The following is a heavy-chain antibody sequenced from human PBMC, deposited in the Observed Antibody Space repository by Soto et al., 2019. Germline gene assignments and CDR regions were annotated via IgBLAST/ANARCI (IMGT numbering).Heavy chain of an antibody. J-gene: IGHJ4*02. CDR2: INPNNGDT. V-gene: IGHV1-2*02. D-gene: IGHD6-6*01. CDR3: ARSVSFITPRPDY. CDR1: GYTFTDYY. Sequence: GASVKVSCKASGYTFTDYYLHWVLQAPGQGLECMGWINPNNGDTNYAQKFQGRVTMTRDTSISTAYMEVSRLRSDDTAVYYCARSVSFITPRPDYWGQGTLVTVS.